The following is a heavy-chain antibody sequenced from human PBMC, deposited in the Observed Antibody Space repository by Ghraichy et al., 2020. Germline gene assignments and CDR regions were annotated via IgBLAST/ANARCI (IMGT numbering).Heavy chain of an antibody. J-gene: IGHJ3*02. D-gene: IGHD1-26*01. CDR2: ISGGGHTT. Sequence: GGSLRLSCAASGFSFGSHAMNWVRQAPGKGLEWVSVISGGGHTTYYADFVKGRFSISRDNSKNTLFLQMNSLRAEDTAVYYCAKDKGVVGASRRAFDIWGQGTMVTVSS. CDR1: GFSFGSHA. CDR3: AKDKGVVGASRRAFDI. V-gene: IGHV3-23*01.